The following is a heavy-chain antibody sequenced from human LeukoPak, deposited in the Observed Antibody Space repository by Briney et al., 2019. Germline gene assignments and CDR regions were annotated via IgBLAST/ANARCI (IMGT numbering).Heavy chain of an antibody. CDR1: GFTFSDYY. J-gene: IGHJ4*02. CDR3: AKDLEGYYDSSGTIDY. D-gene: IGHD3-22*01. CDR2: ISSSGSTI. Sequence: GGSLRLSCAASGFTFSDYYMSWIRQAPGKGLEWVSYISSSGSTIYYADSVKGRFTISRDNAKNSLYLQMNSLRAEDTAVYYCAKDLEGYYDSSGTIDYWGQGTLVTVSS. V-gene: IGHV3-11*04.